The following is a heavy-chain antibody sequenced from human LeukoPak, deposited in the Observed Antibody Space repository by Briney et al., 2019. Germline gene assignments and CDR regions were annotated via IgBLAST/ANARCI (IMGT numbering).Heavy chain of an antibody. D-gene: IGHD3-9*01. Sequence: GGSLRLSCAASGFTFNNYCMSWVRQAPGKGLEWVANIKKDGSEKDYVDSVKGRFTVSRDNAKNTLYLQMNSLRAEDTAVYYCATTSGDYDILTGSNPGYWGQGTLVTVSS. V-gene: IGHV3-7*01. CDR1: GFTFNNYC. CDR2: IKKDGSEK. J-gene: IGHJ4*02. CDR3: ATTSGDYDILTGSNPGY.